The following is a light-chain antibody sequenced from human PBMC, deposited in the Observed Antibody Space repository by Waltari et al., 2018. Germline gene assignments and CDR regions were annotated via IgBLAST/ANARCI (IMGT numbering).Light chain of an antibody. CDR2: KAS. Sequence: DIQMTQSPSTLSASVGDRVTITGRASQSISYWLAWYQQKPGKVPKVLIYKASSLESGVPSRFSGSGSGTEFTLTISSLQPDDFATYYCQQYNSAFTWTFGQGTKVEIK. J-gene: IGKJ1*01. CDR1: QSISYW. CDR3: QQYNSAFTWT. V-gene: IGKV1-5*03.